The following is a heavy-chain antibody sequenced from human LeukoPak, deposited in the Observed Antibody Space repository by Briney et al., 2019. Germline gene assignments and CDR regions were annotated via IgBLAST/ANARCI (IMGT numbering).Heavy chain of an antibody. CDR2: ISYDGSNK. J-gene: IGHJ4*02. Sequence: PGRSLRLSCAASGFTFSSYAMQWVRQAPGKGLEWVAVISYDGSNKYYADSVKGRFTISRDNSKNTLYLQMNSLRAEDTAVYYCARDDYYDSSGEDPVHFDYWGQGTLVTVSS. CDR1: GFTFSSYA. D-gene: IGHD3-22*01. CDR3: ARDDYYDSSGEDPVHFDY. V-gene: IGHV3-30*04.